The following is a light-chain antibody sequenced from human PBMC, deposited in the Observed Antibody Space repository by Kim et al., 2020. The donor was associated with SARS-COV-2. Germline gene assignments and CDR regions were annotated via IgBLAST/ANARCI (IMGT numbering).Light chain of an antibody. CDR1: SIGSKS. CDR2: YYS. CDR3: QVWDSSSDHPYWV. V-gene: IGLV3-21*04. Sequence: GKTARITCGGNSIGSKSVHWYQPKPGQAPVLVIYYYSDRPSGIPERFSGSNSGNTATLTISRVEAGDEADYYCQVWDSSSDHPYWVFGGGTQLTVL. J-gene: IGLJ3*02.